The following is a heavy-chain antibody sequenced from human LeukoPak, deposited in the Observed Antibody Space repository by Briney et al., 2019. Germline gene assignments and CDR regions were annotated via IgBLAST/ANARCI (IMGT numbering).Heavy chain of an antibody. CDR1: GFTFDDYA. V-gene: IGHV3-9*01. CDR2: ISWNSGSI. D-gene: IGHD5-12*01. CDR3: ARDRGYSGYENYYFDY. Sequence: GGSLRLSCAASGFTFDDYAMHWVRQAPGKGLEWVSGISWNSGSIGYADSVKGRFTISRDNAKNSLHLQMNSLRAEDSAVYYCARDRGYSGYENYYFDYWGQGILVTVSS. J-gene: IGHJ4*02.